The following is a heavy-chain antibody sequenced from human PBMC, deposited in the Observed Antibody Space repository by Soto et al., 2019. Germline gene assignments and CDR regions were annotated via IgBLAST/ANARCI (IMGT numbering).Heavy chain of an antibody. CDR1: GGTFSGHA. V-gene: IGHV1-69*06. Sequence: QVQLVQSGAEVKTPGSSVKVSCEASGGTFSGHAISWVRQAPGQGPEWMGGLIPLFGTTQHAQNFQDRLTITADKSTSTAYMELTSLRFEDTAIYYCARGPNWGYRLDSWGQGNLVTVSS. CDR3: ARGPNWGYRLDS. J-gene: IGHJ5*01. D-gene: IGHD7-27*01. CDR2: LIPLFGTT.